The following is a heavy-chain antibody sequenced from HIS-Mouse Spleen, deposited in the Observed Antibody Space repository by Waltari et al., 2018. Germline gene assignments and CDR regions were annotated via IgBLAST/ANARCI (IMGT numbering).Heavy chain of an antibody. Sequence: QLQLQESGPGLVKPSETLSLTCTVSGGSISSSSYYWGWIRQPPGKGLEWIGSIYYSGSTYYNPSLKSRVTISVDTSKNQFSLKLSSVTAADTAVYYCASRYSSSWYAFDIWGQGTMVTVSS. V-gene: IGHV4-39*07. D-gene: IGHD6-13*01. CDR3: ASRYSSSWYAFDI. CDR1: GGSISSSSYY. CDR2: IYYSGST. J-gene: IGHJ3*02.